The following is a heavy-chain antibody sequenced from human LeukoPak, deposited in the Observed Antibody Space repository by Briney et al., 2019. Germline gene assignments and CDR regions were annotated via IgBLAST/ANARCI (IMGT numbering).Heavy chain of an antibody. CDR3: ARGRYSSSAHVY. V-gene: IGHV4-34*01. CDR2: INHCGST. Sequence: SETLSLTCAVYGGSFSGYYWSWIRQPPGKGLEWIGEINHCGSTNYNPSLKSRVTISVDTSKNQFSLKLSSVTAADTAVYYCARGRYSSSAHVYWGQGTLVTVSS. D-gene: IGHD6-13*01. J-gene: IGHJ4*02. CDR1: GGSFSGYY.